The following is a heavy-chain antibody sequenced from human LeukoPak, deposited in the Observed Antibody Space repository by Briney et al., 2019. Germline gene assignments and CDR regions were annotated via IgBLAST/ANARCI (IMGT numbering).Heavy chain of an antibody. V-gene: IGHV1-18*04. Sequence: ASVKVSCKASGYTFTSYGISWVRQAPGQGLEWMGWISAYNGNTNYAQKPQGRVTMTTDTSTSTAYMELRSLRSDDTAVYYCARDHCSGGSCYPPNWFDPWGQGTLVTVSS. D-gene: IGHD2-15*01. CDR2: ISAYNGNT. J-gene: IGHJ5*02. CDR1: GYTFTSYG. CDR3: ARDHCSGGSCYPPNWFDP.